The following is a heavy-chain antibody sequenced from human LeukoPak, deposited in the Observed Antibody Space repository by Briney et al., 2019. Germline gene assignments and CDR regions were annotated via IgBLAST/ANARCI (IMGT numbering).Heavy chain of an antibody. CDR3: AKDPYCSGGSCYPRILDY. J-gene: IGHJ4*02. CDR2: ISWNSGSI. D-gene: IGHD2-15*01. V-gene: IGHV3-9*01. CDR1: GFTFDDYA. Sequence: PGGSLRLSCAASGFTFDDYAMHWVRQAPGKGLEWVSGISWNSGSIGYADSVKGRFTISRDNAKNSLCLQMNSLRAEDTALYYCAKDPYCSGGSCYPRILDYWGQGTLVTVSS.